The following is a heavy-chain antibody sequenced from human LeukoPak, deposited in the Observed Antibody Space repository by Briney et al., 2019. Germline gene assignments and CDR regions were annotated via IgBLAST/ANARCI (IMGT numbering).Heavy chain of an antibody. CDR2: IRSKANSYAT. CDR3: TSDGYNSSWYYFDY. CDR1: GFTFSGSA. Sequence: GGSLKLSCAASGFTFSGSAMHWVRQASGKGLEWVGRIRSKANSYATAYAASVKGRFTISRDDSTNTAYLQMNSLKTEDTAVYYCTSDGYNSSWYYFDYRGQGTLVTVYS. J-gene: IGHJ4*02. D-gene: IGHD6-13*01. V-gene: IGHV3-73*01.